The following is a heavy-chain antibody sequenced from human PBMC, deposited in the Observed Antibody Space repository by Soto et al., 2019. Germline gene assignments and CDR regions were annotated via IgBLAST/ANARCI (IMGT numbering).Heavy chain of an antibody. J-gene: IGHJ4*02. CDR3: ARVELLSQFLIDY. CDR2: ISSSSSYI. V-gene: IGHV3-21*01. CDR1: GFTFSSYS. Sequence: GGSLRLSCAASGFTFSSYSMNWVRQAPGKGLEWVSSISSSSSYIYYADSVKGRFTISRDNAKNSLYLQMNSLRAEDTAVYYCARVELLSQFLIDYWGQGTLVTVSS. D-gene: IGHD2-2*01.